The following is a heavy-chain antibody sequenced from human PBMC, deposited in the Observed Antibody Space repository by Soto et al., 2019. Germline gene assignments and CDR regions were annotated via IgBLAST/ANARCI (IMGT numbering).Heavy chain of an antibody. D-gene: IGHD4-17*01. CDR1: GGSISSYY. CDR3: ARVSYGDYFYYFDY. CDR2: IYYSGST. J-gene: IGHJ4*02. V-gene: IGHV4-59*01. Sequence: SETLSLTCTVSGGSISSYYWSWIRQPPGKGLEWIGYIYYSGSTNYNPSLKSRVTISVDTSKNQFSLKLSSVTAADPAVYYCARVSYGDYFYYFDYWGQGTLVTVSS.